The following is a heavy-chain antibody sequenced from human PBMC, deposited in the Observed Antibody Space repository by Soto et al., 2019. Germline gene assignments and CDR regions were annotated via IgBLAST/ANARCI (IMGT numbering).Heavy chain of an antibody. CDR2: IYDSGST. CDR1: GGPISSSTYS. CDR3: ARHGYSSGWYVGRAYYYGMDV. V-gene: IGHV4-39*01. J-gene: IGHJ6*02. D-gene: IGHD6-19*01. Sequence: PSETLSLPGTLSGGPISSSTYSWCWIRQPPGKGMERIGSIYDSGSTYYNPSLKSRVTISVDTSKNQFSLKLSSVTAADTAVYYCARHGYSSGWYVGRAYYYGMDVWGQGTTVTVSS.